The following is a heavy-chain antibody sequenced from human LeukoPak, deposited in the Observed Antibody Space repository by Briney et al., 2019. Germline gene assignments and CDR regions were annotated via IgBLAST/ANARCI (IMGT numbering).Heavy chain of an antibody. CDR3: AKDMVRGVIILEYGMDV. D-gene: IGHD3-10*01. J-gene: IGHJ6*02. CDR2: IRSKANSYAT. V-gene: IGHV3-73*01. CDR1: GFTFSGSA. Sequence: GGSLRLSCAASGFTFSGSAIHWVRQASGKGLEWVGRIRSKANSYATAYAASVKGRFTVSRDDSKNTAYLQMNSLRAEDTAVYYCAKDMVRGVIILEYGMDVWGQGTTVTVSS.